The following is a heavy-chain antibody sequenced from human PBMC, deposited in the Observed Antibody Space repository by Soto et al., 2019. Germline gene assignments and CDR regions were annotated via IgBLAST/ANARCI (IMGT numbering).Heavy chain of an antibody. J-gene: IGHJ5*02. D-gene: IGHD3-3*01. Sequence: LQTLSPTMTVSCGSIRSGDYSRSLVRQSPRKGLEWIGHIYNSGITYYNPSLKSRVVISIDTSRNQFSLRLNSLTAADRAVYFCARGVTVFGLVSRFWFDPWGQGTVVTVSS. V-gene: IGHV4-30-4*01. CDR2: IYNSGIT. CDR3: ARGVTVFGLVSRFWFDP. CDR1: CGSIRSGDYS.